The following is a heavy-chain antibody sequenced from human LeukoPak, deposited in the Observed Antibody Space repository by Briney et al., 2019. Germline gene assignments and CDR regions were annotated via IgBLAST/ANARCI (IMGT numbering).Heavy chain of an antibody. J-gene: IGHJ4*02. CDR1: GGSFSGYC. D-gene: IGHD3-10*01. Sequence: KTSETLSLTCAVYGGSFSGYCWSWIRQPPGKGLEWIGEINHSGSTNYNPSLKSRVTISVDTSKNQFSLKLSSVTAADTAVYYCARRMVRGVIIYWGQGTLVTVSS. CDR3: ARRMVRGVIIY. V-gene: IGHV4-34*01. CDR2: INHSGST.